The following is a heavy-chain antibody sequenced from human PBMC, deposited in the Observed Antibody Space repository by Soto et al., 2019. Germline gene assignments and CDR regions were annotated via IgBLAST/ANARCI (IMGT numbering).Heavy chain of an antibody. CDR2: INHSGST. D-gene: IGHD2-15*01. CDR1: GGSFSGYY. CDR3: ARAGLGYCSGGSCYGGLDY. J-gene: IGHJ4*02. V-gene: IGHV4-34*01. Sequence: QVQLQQWGAGLLKPSETLSLTCAVYGGSFSGYYWSWIRQPPGKGLEWIGEINHSGSTNYNPSLKSRVTISVDTSKNQFSLKLRYVTAADTAVYYCARAGLGYCSGGSCYGGLDYWGQGTLVTVSS.